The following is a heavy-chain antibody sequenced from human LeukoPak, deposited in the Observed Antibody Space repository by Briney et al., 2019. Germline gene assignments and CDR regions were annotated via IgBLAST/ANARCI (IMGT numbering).Heavy chain of an antibody. CDR3: AKIDMTTVTGDAFDI. V-gene: IGHV3-23*01. D-gene: IGHD4-17*01. CDR2: ISGSGGST. J-gene: IGHJ3*02. CDR1: GFNFSSYW. Sequence: PGGSLRLSCAASGFNFSSYWMHWVRQAPGKGLVWVSAISGSGGSTYYADSVKGRFTISRDNSKNTLYLQMNSLRAEDTAVYYCAKIDMTTVTGDAFDIWGQGTMVTVSS.